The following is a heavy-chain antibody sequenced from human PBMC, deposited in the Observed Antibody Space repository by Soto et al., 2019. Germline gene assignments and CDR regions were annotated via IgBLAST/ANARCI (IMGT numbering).Heavy chain of an antibody. Sequence: PSETLSLTCTVSGGSVSSGSYYWSWIRQPPGKGLEWIGYIYYSGSTNYNPSLKSRVTISVDTSKNQFSLKLSSVTAADTAVYYCARDLFPRATVVTPYAFDIWGQGTMVSVSS. CDR1: GGSVSSGSYY. CDR3: ARDLFPRATVVTPYAFDI. V-gene: IGHV4-61*01. D-gene: IGHD4-17*01. CDR2: IYYSGST. J-gene: IGHJ3*02.